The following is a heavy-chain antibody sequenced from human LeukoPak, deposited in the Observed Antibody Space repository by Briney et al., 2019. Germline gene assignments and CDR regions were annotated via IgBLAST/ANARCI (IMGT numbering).Heavy chain of an antibody. Sequence: SVKVSCKASGGTFSSYAISWVRQAPGQGLEWMGRIIPILGIANYAQKFQGRVTITADKSTSTAYMELSSLRSEDTAVYYCARGVPPSGSYLPQRAFDIWGQGTMVTVSS. CDR3: ARGVPPSGSYLPQRAFDI. J-gene: IGHJ3*02. V-gene: IGHV1-69*04. CDR1: GGTFSSYA. D-gene: IGHD3-10*01. CDR2: IIPILGIA.